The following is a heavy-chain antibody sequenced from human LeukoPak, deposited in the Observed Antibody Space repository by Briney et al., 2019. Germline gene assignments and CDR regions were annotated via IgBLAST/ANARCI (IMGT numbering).Heavy chain of an antibody. Sequence: PSETLSLTCAVSGGSISSGGYSWSWIRQPPGKGLEWIGYIYHSGSTYYNPSLKSRVTISVDRSKYQFSLKLSSVTAADTAVYYCASSPRYCSSTSCSEAYFDYWGQGTLVTVSS. J-gene: IGHJ4*02. CDR1: GGSISSGGYS. D-gene: IGHD2-2*01. V-gene: IGHV4-30-2*01. CDR2: IYHSGST. CDR3: ASSPRYCSSTSCSEAYFDY.